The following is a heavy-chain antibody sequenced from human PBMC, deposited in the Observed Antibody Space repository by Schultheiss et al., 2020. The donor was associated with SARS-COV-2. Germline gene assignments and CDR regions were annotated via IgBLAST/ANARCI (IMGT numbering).Heavy chain of an antibody. CDR2: ISSSSSYI. J-gene: IGHJ4*02. CDR1: GFTVSSNY. D-gene: IGHD7-27*01. CDR3: ARALTGEVGFDY. Sequence: GGSLRLSCAASGFTVSSNYMSWVRQAPGKGLEWVSSISSSSSYIYYADSVKGRFTISRDNAKNSLYLQMNSLRAEDTAVYYCARALTGEVGFDYWGQGTLVTVSS. V-gene: IGHV3-21*01.